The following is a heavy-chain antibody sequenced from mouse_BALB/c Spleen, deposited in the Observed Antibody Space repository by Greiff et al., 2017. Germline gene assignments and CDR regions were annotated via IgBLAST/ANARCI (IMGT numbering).Heavy chain of an antibody. CDR1: GFTFSDFY. V-gene: IGHV7-1*02. CDR2: SRNKANDYTT. CDR3: ARDAGYYGVFDY. Sequence: EVKVVESGGGLVQPGGSLRLSCATSGFTFSDFYMEWVRQPPGKRLEWIAASRNKANDYTTEYSASVKGRFIVSRDTSQSILYLQMNALRAEDTAIYYCARDAGYYGVFDYWGQGTTLTVSS. J-gene: IGHJ2*01. D-gene: IGHD1-2*01.